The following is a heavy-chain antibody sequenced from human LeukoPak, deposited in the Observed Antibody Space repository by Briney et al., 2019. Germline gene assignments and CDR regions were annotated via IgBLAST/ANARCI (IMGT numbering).Heavy chain of an antibody. J-gene: IGHJ4*02. Sequence: SETLSLTCTVSGGSISSSSYYWGWIRQPPGKGLEWIGSIYYSGSTYYNPSLKSRVTISVDTSKNQFSLKLSSVTAADTAVYYCARDRDGYSSGWYRYFDYWGQGTLVTVSS. D-gene: IGHD6-19*01. V-gene: IGHV4-39*02. CDR2: IYYSGST. CDR3: ARDRDGYSSGWYRYFDY. CDR1: GGSISSSSYY.